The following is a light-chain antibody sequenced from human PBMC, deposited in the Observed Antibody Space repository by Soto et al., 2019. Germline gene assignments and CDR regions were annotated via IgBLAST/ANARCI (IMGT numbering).Light chain of an antibody. Sequence: DISMTQSPATLSASLGDRVPITCGASESIRSWLAWYQQKPGKAPKFLIYDASSMESGVPSRFSGSGSGTEFTLTISSLQPDDFATYYCHQYNSYSETFGQGTKVDIK. V-gene: IGKV1-5*01. CDR3: HQYNSYSET. J-gene: IGKJ1*01. CDR1: ESIRSW. CDR2: DAS.